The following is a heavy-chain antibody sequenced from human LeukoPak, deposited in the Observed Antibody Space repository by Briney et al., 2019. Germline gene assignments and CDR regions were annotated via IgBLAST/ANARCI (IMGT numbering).Heavy chain of an antibody. CDR2: IFYTGST. CDR3: VRESYSSGWYDY. J-gene: IGHJ4*02. CDR1: GGSISSYY. V-gene: IGHV4-59*01. D-gene: IGHD6-19*01. Sequence: SETLSLTCTVSGGSISSYYWGWIRQPPGKRLEWIGYIFYTGSTNYNPSLKSRVTISVDTSKNQFSLKLSSVTAADTAVYYCVRESYSSGWYDYWGQGTLVTVSS.